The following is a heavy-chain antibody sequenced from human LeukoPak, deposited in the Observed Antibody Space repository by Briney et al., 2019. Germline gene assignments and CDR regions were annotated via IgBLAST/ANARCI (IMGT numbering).Heavy chain of an antibody. CDR1: GFTFSSYW. CDR2: IKQDGSEK. J-gene: IGHJ3*02. V-gene: IGHV3-7*01. D-gene: IGHD2-2*01. CDR3: ARSLVPAALDAFDI. Sequence: PGGSLRHSCAASGFTFSSYWMSWVRQAPGKGLEWVANIKQDGSEKYYVDSVKGRFTISRDNAKNSLYLQMNSLRAEDTAVYYCARSLVPAALDAFDIWGQGTMVTVSS.